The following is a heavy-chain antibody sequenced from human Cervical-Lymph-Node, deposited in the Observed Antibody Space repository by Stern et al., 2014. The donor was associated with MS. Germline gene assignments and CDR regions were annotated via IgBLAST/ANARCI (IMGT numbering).Heavy chain of an antibody. CDR1: GFNFSSYS. Sequence: EVQLVESGGGLVQPGGSLRLSCAASGFNFSSYSMTWVRQTPGKGLEWVSFISSSSSTIYYADSLKGRFTISRDNAKNSLYLQMHSLRDEDTAVYYCASYTTTWYARFDYWGQGILVTVSS. V-gene: IGHV3-48*02. CDR3: ASYTTTWYARFDY. CDR2: ISSSSSTI. D-gene: IGHD6-13*01. J-gene: IGHJ4*02.